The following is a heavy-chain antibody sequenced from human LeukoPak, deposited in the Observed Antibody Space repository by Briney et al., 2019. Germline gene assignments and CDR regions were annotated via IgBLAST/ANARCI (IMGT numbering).Heavy chain of an antibody. V-gene: IGHV3-23*01. Sequence: HPGGSLRLSCAASGFTFSSYAMSWVRQAPGKGLEWVSAISGSGGSTYYADSVKGRFTISRDNSKNTLYLQMNSLRAEDTAVYYCAKSVGSYYYYGMDVWGQGTTVTVSS. D-gene: IGHD5-12*01. CDR3: AKSVGSYYYYGMDV. CDR1: GFTFSSYA. J-gene: IGHJ6*02. CDR2: ISGSGGST.